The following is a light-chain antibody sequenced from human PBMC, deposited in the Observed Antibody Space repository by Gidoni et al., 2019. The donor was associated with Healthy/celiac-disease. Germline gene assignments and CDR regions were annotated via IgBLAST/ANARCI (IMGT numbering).Light chain of an antibody. CDR1: SSDVGGYNY. Sequence: QSALTQPASVSGSPGQSITISCTGTSSDVGGYNYVSWYQQHPGKAPKLMIYEVSKRPPGVPDRFSGSKSGNTASLTISGLQAEDEADYYCSSYTSSSTRVFGGGTKLTVL. V-gene: IGLV2-14*01. J-gene: IGLJ3*02. CDR3: SSYTSSSTRV. CDR2: EVS.